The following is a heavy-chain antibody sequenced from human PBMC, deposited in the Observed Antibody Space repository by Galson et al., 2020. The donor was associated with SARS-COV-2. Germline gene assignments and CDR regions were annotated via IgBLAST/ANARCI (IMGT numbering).Heavy chain of an antibody. J-gene: IGHJ4*02. CDR3: AKLAEGRRTSEDY. V-gene: IGHV4-59*08. CDR2: IYHTGTT. Sequence: ETSETRSLTCTVSRGPIIYDYWSWVRQSPGKGLEWIGSIYHTGTTNYNPSLKSRVTISLDTSKSQFSLSLVSVTAADTAIYYCAKLAEGRRTSEDYWGQGTLVTVSS. CDR1: RGPIIYDY. D-gene: IGHD6-13*01.